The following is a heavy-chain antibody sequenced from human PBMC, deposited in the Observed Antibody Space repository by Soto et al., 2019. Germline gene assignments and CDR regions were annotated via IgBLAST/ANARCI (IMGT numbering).Heavy chain of an antibody. Sequence: QLQLHMSGSGLVKPSQTLSLTCTVSGASITYGDYSWSWIRQTPGKGLEWIGYINHLETTFYNPSFESRLTLSIDRTKNQCSLNLKSMSAADRAVYFCARGGGFDSFDYWGQGILVTVSS. V-gene: IGHV4-30-2*01. D-gene: IGHD3-10*01. J-gene: IGHJ4*02. CDR3: ARGGGFDSFDY. CDR1: GASITYGDYS. CDR2: INHLETT.